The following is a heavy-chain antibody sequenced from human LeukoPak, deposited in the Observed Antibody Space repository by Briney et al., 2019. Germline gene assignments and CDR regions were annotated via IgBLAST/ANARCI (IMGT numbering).Heavy chain of an antibody. CDR2: IYYSGST. CDR1: GGSISSYY. Sequence: SETLSLTCTVSGGSISSYYWSWIRQPPGKGLEWIGYIYYSGSTNYNPSLKSRVTISVDTSKNQFSLKLSSVTAADTAVYYCARGGVVVTAPPLKAFDIWGQGTMVTVSS. CDR3: ARGGVVVTAPPLKAFDI. J-gene: IGHJ3*02. D-gene: IGHD2-21*02. V-gene: IGHV4-59*12.